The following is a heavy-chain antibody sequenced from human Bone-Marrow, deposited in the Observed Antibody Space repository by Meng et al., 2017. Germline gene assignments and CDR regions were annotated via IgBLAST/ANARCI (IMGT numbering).Heavy chain of an antibody. J-gene: IGHJ3*02. D-gene: IGHD3-22*01. CDR2: ISSSSSYI. CDR1: GFTFSSYG. V-gene: IGHV3-21*01. Sequence: GESLKISCAASGFTFSSYGMHWVRQAPGKGLEWVSSISSSSSYIYYADSVKGRFTISRDNAKNSLYLQMNSLRAEDTAVYYCARDVSQTYYYDSSGYSAFDIWGQGTMVTVSS. CDR3: ARDVSQTYYYDSSGYSAFDI.